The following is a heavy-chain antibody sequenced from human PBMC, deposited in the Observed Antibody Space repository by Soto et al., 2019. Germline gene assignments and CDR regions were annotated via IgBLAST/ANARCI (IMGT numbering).Heavy chain of an antibody. CDR3: ARELPQRQGRNMYV. CDR2: INHRGSL. V-gene: IGHV4-31*03. D-gene: IGHD1-1*01. J-gene: IGHJ6*02. Sequence: TLSLTCTVTGGSMTSGAQYWTWIRHRPGEGLEWFGYINHRGSLYYNPSLKSRVSMSVDTSKNQFSLNLSSVTAADTAVYYCARELPQRQGRNMYVWGQGTTVTVSS. CDR1: GGSMTSGAQY.